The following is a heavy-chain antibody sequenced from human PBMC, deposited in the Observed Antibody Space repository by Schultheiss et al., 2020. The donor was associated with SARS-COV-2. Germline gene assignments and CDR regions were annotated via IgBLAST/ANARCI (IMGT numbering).Heavy chain of an antibody. CDR2: IYYSGST. CDR3: ARAGYCSSTSGYLPPRLYSSQARSFDY. D-gene: IGHD2-2*01. Sequence: SETLSLTCTVSGGSISSYYWSWIRQPPGKGLEWIGYIYYSGSTNYNPSLKSRVTISVDTSKNQFSLKLSAVTAADTAVYYCARAGYCSSTSGYLPPRLYSSQARSFDYWGQGTLVTVSS. CDR1: GGSISSYY. V-gene: IGHV4-59*12. J-gene: IGHJ4*02.